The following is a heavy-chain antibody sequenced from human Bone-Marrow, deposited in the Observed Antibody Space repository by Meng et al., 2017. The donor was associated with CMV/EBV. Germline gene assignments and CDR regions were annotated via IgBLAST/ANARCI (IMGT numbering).Heavy chain of an antibody. CDR1: FSSYA. J-gene: IGHJ5*02. V-gene: IGHV1-69*10. Sequence: FSSYAISGGRQAPGQGLEWMGGVIPILGIANYAQKFQGRVTITADKSTSTDYMELSSLRSEDTAVYYCARGVVTMVRGVIQDWFDPWGQGTLVTVSS. CDR2: VIPILGIA. D-gene: IGHD3-10*01. CDR3: ARGVVTMVRGVIQDWFDP.